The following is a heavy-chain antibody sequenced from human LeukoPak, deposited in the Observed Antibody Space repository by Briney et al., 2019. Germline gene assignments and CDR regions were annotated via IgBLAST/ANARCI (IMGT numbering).Heavy chain of an antibody. J-gene: IGHJ4*02. CDR3: ARHLHSSGYFHFDY. D-gene: IGHD6-19*01. CDR1: GYRFTNYW. CDR2: IYPGDSDT. Sequence: GESLKISCRGSGYRFTNYWIGWVRQMPGKGLGCVGIIYPGDSDTRYNPSFQGQVTISADKSISTAYLQWSSLRASDTAHYYCARHLHSSGYFHFDYWGQGTLVTVSS. V-gene: IGHV5-51*01.